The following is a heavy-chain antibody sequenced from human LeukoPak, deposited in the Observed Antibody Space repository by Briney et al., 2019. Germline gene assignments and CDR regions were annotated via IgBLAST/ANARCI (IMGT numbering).Heavy chain of an antibody. CDR1: GGTFSSYA. Sequence: ASVKVSCKASGGTFSSYAISWVRQAPGQGLEWMGGIIPIFGTANYAQKFQGRATITTDESTSTAYMELSSLRSEDTAVYYCARDMTRGYYYMDVWGKGTTVTVSS. D-gene: IGHD3-10*01. CDR3: ARDMTRGYYYMDV. J-gene: IGHJ6*03. V-gene: IGHV1-69*05. CDR2: IIPIFGTA.